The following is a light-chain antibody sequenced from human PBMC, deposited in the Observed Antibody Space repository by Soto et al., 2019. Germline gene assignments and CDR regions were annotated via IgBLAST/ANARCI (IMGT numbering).Light chain of an antibody. CDR2: AIS. CDR1: QSVNSKY. J-gene: IGKJ4*01. CDR3: QQYDNSHLT. V-gene: IGKV3-20*01. Sequence: EVVLTQSPGTLSLSPGERATLSCRASQSVNSKYLAWYQQKPGQAPGLLMYAISSRAAGIPDRFSGSGSGTDFTLTISRLEPEDLAVYYCQQYDNSHLTFGGGTKVEI.